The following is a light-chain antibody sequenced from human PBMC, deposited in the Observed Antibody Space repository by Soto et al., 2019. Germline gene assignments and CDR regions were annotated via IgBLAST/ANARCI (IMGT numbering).Light chain of an antibody. V-gene: IGLV2-14*01. CDR2: AVS. Sequence: QSALTQPASVSGSPGQSITISCTGTISDVGGYNYVSWYQQHPGKAPKLMIYAVSDRPSGVSDRFSGSKSGISASLTISGLQTEDEADYYCISYTDRQSYLFGTGTKVTVL. J-gene: IGLJ1*01. CDR1: ISDVGGYNY. CDR3: ISYTDRQSYL.